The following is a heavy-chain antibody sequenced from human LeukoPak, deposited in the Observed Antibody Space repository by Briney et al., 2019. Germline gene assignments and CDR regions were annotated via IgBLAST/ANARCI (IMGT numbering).Heavy chain of an antibody. D-gene: IGHD3-10*01. J-gene: IGHJ3*02. V-gene: IGHV4-59*01. Sequence: SETLSLTCTVSGGSISSYYWSWIRQPPGKGLEWIGYIYYSGSPNYNPSLKSRVTISVDTSKNQFSLKLSSVTAADTAVYYCARGGRGPDAFDIWGQGTMFTVSS. CDR1: GGSISSYY. CDR2: IYYSGSP. CDR3: ARGGRGPDAFDI.